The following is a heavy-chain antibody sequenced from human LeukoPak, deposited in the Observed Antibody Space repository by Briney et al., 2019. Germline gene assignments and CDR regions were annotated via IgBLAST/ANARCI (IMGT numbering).Heavy chain of an antibody. D-gene: IGHD1-1*01. CDR1: GYSFTSYW. CDR2: IDPSGSYT. Sequence: GESLKVSCKGSGYSFTSYWISWVRQMPGKGLEWMGRIDPSGSYTNYSPSFQGHVTISADKSISTAYLQWSSLKASDTAMYYCARHMETPQNDAFDIWGQGTMVTVSS. J-gene: IGHJ3*02. CDR3: ARHMETPQNDAFDI. V-gene: IGHV5-10-1*01.